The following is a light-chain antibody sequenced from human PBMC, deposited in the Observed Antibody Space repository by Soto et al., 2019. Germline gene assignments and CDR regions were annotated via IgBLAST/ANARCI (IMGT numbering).Light chain of an antibody. V-gene: IGLV1-47*02. CDR2: NNN. J-gene: IGLJ7*01. CDR1: SSNIGSNY. Sequence: QSVLTQPPSASGTPGQRVTISCSGSSSNIGSNYVCWYQQLPGTAPKLLIYNNNQRPSGVPDRFSGSKSGTSASLAISGLRSEDEADYYCAAWDDSLSGSSVFGGCTQLTVL. CDR3: AAWDDSLSGSSV.